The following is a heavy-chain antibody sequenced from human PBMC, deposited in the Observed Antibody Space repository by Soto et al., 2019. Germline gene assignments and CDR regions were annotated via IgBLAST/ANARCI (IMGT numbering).Heavy chain of an antibody. D-gene: IGHD3-16*01. CDR3: EKIGQSPYYYYGIDV. V-gene: IGHV1-18*01. J-gene: IGHJ6*02. CDR2: ISGYNGDT. Sequence: QGQLVQSGAEVKKPGASVKVSCKASGYTFTRYGISCVRQAPGQGLEWMGWISGYNGDTKYAQKFQGRVTMTIDTSSTTTYMELRSLTSDDTAVYYCEKIGQSPYYYYGIDVWGQGCTVTVS. CDR1: GYTFTRYG.